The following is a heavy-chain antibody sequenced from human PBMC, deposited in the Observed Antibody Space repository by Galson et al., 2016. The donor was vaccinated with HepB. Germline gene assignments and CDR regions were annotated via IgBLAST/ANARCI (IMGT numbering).Heavy chain of an antibody. V-gene: IGHV3-30*18. CDR3: TKQVAEGGLGDT. Sequence: SLRLSCAASGFVFSNYGMHWVRQAPGKGLEWVAGLSYNGLNQHYPDSLMGQFTVSRDNSKGIMYLQMDSLRPDDTAVYYCTKQVAEGGLGDTWGQGTVVTVSS. D-gene: IGHD2-15*01. J-gene: IGHJ5*02. CDR2: LSYNGLNQ. CDR1: GFVFSNYG.